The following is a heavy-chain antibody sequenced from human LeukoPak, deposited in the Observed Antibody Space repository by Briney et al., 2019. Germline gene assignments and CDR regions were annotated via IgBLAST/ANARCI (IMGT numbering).Heavy chain of an antibody. J-gene: IGHJ2*01. V-gene: IGHV3-72*01. Sequence: GGSPRLSCAGSGFTFSHYYIDWVRQAPGKGLEWVARIRNKANSYSIEYAASVKGRFTISRDDSKNSVYLQMNSLKSEDTADYYCVRVMLGSSKFFDLWGRGTLVTVSS. CDR2: IRNKANSYSI. D-gene: IGHD1-26*01. CDR3: VRVMLGSSKFFDL. CDR1: GFTFSHYY.